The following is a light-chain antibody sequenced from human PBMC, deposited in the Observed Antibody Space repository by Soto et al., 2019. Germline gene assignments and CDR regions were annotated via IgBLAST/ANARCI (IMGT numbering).Light chain of an antibody. CDR2: RNN. CDR1: RSNIGSNY. CDR3: AAWDDSLSGRVV. Sequence: QSVLIQPPSASGTPGQRVTISCSGSRSNIGSNYVYWYQQLPGTAPKLLIYRNNQRPSGVPDRFSGSKSGTSASLAISGLRSEDEADYYCAAWDDSLSGRVVFGGGTKLTVL. J-gene: IGLJ2*01. V-gene: IGLV1-47*01.